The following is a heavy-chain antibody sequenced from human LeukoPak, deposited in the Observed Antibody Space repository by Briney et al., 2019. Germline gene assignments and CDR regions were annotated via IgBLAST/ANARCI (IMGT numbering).Heavy chain of an antibody. V-gene: IGHV3-30*02. CDR3: AKMRSRGAWGYHYGMDV. CDR2: IWYDGSNK. J-gene: IGHJ6*02. CDR1: GFTFSSYG. D-gene: IGHD1-26*01. Sequence: GGSLRLSCAASGFTFSSYGMHWVRQAPGKGLEWVAVIWYDGSNKYYADSVKGRFTISSDDSKNTLFLQMNSLSAEDTAVYYCAKMRSRGAWGYHYGMDVWGQGTTVTVSS.